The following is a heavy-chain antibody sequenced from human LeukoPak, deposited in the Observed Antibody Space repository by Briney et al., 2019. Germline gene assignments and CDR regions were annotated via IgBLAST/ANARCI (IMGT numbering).Heavy chain of an antibody. J-gene: IGHJ6*03. V-gene: IGHV1-69*01. CDR1: GGTFSSYA. CDR2: IIPIFGTA. Sequence: ASVKVSCKTSGGTFSSYAISWVRQAPGQGLEWMGGIIPIFGTANYAQKFQGRVKITADESTSNAYMELSSLRSEDTAVYYCAREGQRITMVRGVSWNYYMDVWGKGTTVTISS. D-gene: IGHD3-10*01. CDR3: AREGQRITMVRGVSWNYYMDV.